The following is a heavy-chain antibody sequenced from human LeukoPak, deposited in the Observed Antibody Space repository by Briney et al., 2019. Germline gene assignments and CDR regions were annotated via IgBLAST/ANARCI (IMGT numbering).Heavy chain of an antibody. CDR1: GGSFSGYY. J-gene: IGHJ4*02. Sequence: PSETPSLTCAVYGGSFSGYYWSWIRQPPGKGLEWIGEINHSGSTNYNPSLKSRVTISVDTSKNQFSLKLSSVTAADTAVYYCARGLTRITMVRGVINPRGYFDYWGQGTLVTVSS. V-gene: IGHV4-34*01. CDR2: INHSGST. D-gene: IGHD3-10*01. CDR3: ARGLTRITMVRGVINPRGYFDY.